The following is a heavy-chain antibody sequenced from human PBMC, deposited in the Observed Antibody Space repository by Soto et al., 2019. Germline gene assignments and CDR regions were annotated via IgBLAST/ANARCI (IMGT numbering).Heavy chain of an antibody. V-gene: IGHV3-23*01. CDR1: GFTFSSYA. CDR3: AKETGYYSYYGMDV. Sequence: GGALRLSCAASGFTFSSYAMSWVRQAAGKGLEWVSAISGSGGSTYYADSVKGRFTISRDNSKNTLYLQMNSLRAEDTAVYYCAKETGYYSYYGMDVWGQGTTVTVSS. J-gene: IGHJ6*02. CDR2: ISGSGGST.